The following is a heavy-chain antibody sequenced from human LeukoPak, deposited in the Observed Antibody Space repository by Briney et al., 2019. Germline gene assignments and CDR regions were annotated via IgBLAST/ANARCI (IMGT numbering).Heavy chain of an antibody. Sequence: ASVKVSCRASGYTFTSYYMHWVRQAPGQGFEWMGIINPSGGITSYAQKFQGRVTMTRDTSTSTVYMELSSLRSEDTAVYYCAQTGCSSTSCYNPNWFDPWGQGTLVTVSS. CDR1: GYTFTSYY. CDR2: INPSGGIT. V-gene: IGHV1-46*03. J-gene: IGHJ5*02. D-gene: IGHD2-2*02. CDR3: AQTGCSSTSCYNPNWFDP.